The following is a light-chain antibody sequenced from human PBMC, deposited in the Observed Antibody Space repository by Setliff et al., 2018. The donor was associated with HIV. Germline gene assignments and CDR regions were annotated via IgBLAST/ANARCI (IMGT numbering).Light chain of an antibody. Sequence: QSALTQPASVSGSPGQSITISCTGTSSDIGDYNYVSWYQQHPGKAPKLMIYEVYNRPSGVSNRLSGSKSGNTASLTISGLQAEDEADYYCSLYAGNDNFVFGTGTKVTVL. V-gene: IGLV2-14*01. CDR3: SLYAGNDNFV. CDR1: SSDIGDYNY. J-gene: IGLJ1*01. CDR2: EVY.